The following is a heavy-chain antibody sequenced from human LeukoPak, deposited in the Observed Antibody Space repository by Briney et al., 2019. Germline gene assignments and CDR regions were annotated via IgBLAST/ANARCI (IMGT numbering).Heavy chain of an antibody. J-gene: IGHJ6*04. CDR3: ARLSFWYEPRMDV. CDR1: GGSISSYY. V-gene: IGHV4-59*08. Sequence: SETLSLTCTVPGGSISSYYWSWIRQPPGKGLEWIGYIYYSGSTNYNPSLKSRVTISVDTSKNQFSLKLSSVTAADTAVYYCARLSFWYEPRMDVWGKGTTVTVSS. D-gene: IGHD3-3*01. CDR2: IYYSGST.